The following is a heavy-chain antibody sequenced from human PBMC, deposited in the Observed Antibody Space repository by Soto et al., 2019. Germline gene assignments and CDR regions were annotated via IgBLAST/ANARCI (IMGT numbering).Heavy chain of an antibody. CDR1: GFTFSSYS. V-gene: IGHV3-33*01. J-gene: IGHJ6*02. CDR2: IWYDGSNK. CDR3: ARAFREYFDFWSGYYFRGMDV. Sequence: PGGSLRLSCAASGFTFSSYSMHWVRQAPGKGLEWVAVIWYDGSNKYYADSVKGRFTISRDNSKNTLYLQMNSLRAEDTAVYYCARAFREYFDFWSGYYFRGMDVWGQGTTVTVSS. D-gene: IGHD3-3*01.